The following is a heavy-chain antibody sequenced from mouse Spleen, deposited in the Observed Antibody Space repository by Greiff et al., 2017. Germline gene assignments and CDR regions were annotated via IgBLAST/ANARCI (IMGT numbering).Heavy chain of an antibody. CDR2: IDPSDSYT. V-gene: IGHV1-69*01. J-gene: IGHJ2*01. D-gene: IGHD2-4*01. CDR3: ARGGSTMTTRGYFDY. Sequence: QVPLKQPGAELVMPGASVKLSCKASGYTFTSYWMHWVKQRPGQGLEWIGEIDPSDSYTNYNQKFKGKATLTVDKSSSTAYMQLSSLTSEDSAVYYCARGGSTMTTRGYFDYWGQGTTLTVSS. CDR1: GYTFTSYW.